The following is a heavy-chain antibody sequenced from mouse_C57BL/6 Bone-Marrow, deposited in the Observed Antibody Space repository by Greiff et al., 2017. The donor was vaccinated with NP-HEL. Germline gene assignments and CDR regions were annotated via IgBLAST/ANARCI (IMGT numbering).Heavy chain of an antibody. V-gene: IGHV14-4*01. CDR2: IDPENGDT. CDR1: GFTIKDDY. J-gene: IGHJ2*01. Sequence: EVQLQQSGAELVRPGASVKLSCTASGFTIKDDYMPWVKQRPEQGLEWIGWIDPENGDTEYASKFQGKATITADTSSNTAYLQLSSLTSEDTAVYYLSTRVTTVVATDYGGRGTTLTVSS. D-gene: IGHD1-1*01. CDR3: STRVTTVVATDY.